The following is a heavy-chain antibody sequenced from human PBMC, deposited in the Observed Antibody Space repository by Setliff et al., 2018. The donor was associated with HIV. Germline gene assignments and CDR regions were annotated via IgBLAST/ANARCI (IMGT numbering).Heavy chain of an antibody. V-gene: IGHV4-39*07. CDR1: DDSISRSSYY. CDR3: LLWTGYYTYWFFDL. Sequence: ASETLSLTCTVPDDSISRSSYYWAWIRQSPGKGLEWIGSIYYSGSTHYNPSLKSRLTISVDMSKNQLSLKLSSVTAADTAVYYCLLWTGYYTYWFFDLWGRGALVTVSS. D-gene: IGHD3-3*01. CDR2: IYYSGST. J-gene: IGHJ2*01.